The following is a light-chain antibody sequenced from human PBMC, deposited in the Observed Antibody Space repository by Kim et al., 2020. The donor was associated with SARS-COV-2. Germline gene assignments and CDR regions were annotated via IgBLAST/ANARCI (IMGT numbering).Light chain of an antibody. Sequence: LTQPRSASGSPGQSVTISCTGTSSDVGGYNFVSWYQQHPGRAPKLMIYDVSKRPSGVPDRFSGSKSGNTASLTVSGLQAEDEADYYCTSYAGSLYVFGTGTQVTVL. CDR2: DVS. J-gene: IGLJ1*01. CDR1: SSDVGGYNF. CDR3: TSYAGSLYV. V-gene: IGLV2-8*01.